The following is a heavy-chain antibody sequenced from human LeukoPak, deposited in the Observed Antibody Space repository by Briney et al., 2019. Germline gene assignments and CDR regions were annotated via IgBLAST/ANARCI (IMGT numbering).Heavy chain of an antibody. CDR3: ARDLHYYYDSSVYSENQN. Sequence: GGSLRLSCAASGFTVSSNYMSWVRQAPGKGLEWVSVIYSGGSTYYADSLKGRFTISSDNSKNTPYLQMNSLRAEDTAVYYCARDLHYYYDSSVYSENQNSGQGNLVTVSS. CDR1: GFTVSSNY. D-gene: IGHD3-22*01. J-gene: IGHJ1*01. V-gene: IGHV3-66*01. CDR2: IYSGGST.